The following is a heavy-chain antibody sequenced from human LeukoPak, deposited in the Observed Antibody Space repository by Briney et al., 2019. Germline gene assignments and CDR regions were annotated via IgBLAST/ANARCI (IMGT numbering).Heavy chain of an antibody. V-gene: IGHV3-21*01. Sequence: GGSLRLSCAASGFTFSSYSINWVRQAPGKGLEWVSCVSSTSSFIYYADSVKGRFTISRDNAKNSLYLQMNSLRAEDTAVYYCARDRNYYDSSGYHRVDYWGQGTLVTVSS. J-gene: IGHJ4*02. D-gene: IGHD3-22*01. CDR2: VSSTSSFI. CDR1: GFTFSSYS. CDR3: ARDRNYYDSSGYHRVDY.